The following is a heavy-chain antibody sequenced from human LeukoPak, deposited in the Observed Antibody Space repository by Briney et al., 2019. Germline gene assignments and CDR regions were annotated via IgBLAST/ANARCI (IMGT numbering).Heavy chain of an antibody. CDR3: ARDEGATYNPFFDY. V-gene: IGHV4-61*02. CDR1: GGSISSGSYY. D-gene: IGHD1-26*01. Sequence: PSQTLSLTCTVSGGSISSGSYYWRWIRQPAGKGLEWIGRIYTSGSTNYNPSLKSRVTISVDTSKNQFSLKLSSVTAADTAVYYCARDEGATYNPFFDYWGQGTLVTVSS. CDR2: IYTSGST. J-gene: IGHJ4*02.